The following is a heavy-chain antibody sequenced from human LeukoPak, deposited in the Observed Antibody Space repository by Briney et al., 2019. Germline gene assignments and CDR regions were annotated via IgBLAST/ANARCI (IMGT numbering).Heavy chain of an antibody. V-gene: IGHV3-74*01. Sequence: GGTLRLSCAASGFTFTTYWMHWVRQAPEKGLVWVSRVNSDGSSTTYADSVKGRFTISRDNAKNTLYLQMNSLRAEDTAVYYCARGRYYGMDVWGQGTTVTVSS. CDR2: VNSDGSST. J-gene: IGHJ6*02. CDR1: GFTFTTYW. CDR3: ARGRYYGMDV.